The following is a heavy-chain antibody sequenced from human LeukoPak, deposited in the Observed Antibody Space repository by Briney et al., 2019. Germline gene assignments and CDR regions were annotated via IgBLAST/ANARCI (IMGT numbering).Heavy chain of an antibody. V-gene: IGHV3-74*01. CDR1: GFTFSSYW. CDR3: ARGSDSSGYYS. D-gene: IGHD3-22*01. CDR2: INSDGSST. J-gene: IGHJ4*02. Sequence: GGSLRLSCAASGFTFSSYWMHWVRQAPGKGLVWVSRINSDGSSTSYADSVKGRFTISRDNAKNTLYLQMNSLRAEDTAVYYCARGSDSSGYYSWGQGTLVTVSS.